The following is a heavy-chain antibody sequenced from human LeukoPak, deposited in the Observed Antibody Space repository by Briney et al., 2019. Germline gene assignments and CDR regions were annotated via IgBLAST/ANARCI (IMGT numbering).Heavy chain of an antibody. CDR2: IYPGDSDT. J-gene: IGHJ4*02. CDR1: GYTFTSYW. Sequence: GESLKISCKGSGYTFTSYWIVWVRQMPEKGLEWMGIIYPGDSDTTYSPSFQGQVTISADKSISTAYLQWSSLKASDTAMYYCATLKGGGDTEIDYWGQGTLVTVSS. V-gene: IGHV5-51*01. CDR3: ATLKGGGDTEIDY. D-gene: IGHD3-10*01.